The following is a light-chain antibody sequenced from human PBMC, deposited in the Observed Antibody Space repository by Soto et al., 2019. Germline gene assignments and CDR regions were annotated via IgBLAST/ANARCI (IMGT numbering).Light chain of an antibody. J-gene: IGKJ4*01. Sequence: EKVMTQSPATLSVSPGERATLSCRASQSVGSDLAWYQQKPGQAPRLLIYGASTRATDIPARFSGSGSGTEFTLTISSLQSEDFAVYYCHQYSTWPLTFGGGTKVEI. V-gene: IGKV3-15*01. CDR3: HQYSTWPLT. CDR2: GAS. CDR1: QSVGSD.